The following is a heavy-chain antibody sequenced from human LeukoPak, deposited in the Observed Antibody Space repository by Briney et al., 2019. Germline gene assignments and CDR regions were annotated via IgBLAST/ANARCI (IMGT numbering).Heavy chain of an antibody. V-gene: IGHV1-2*02. D-gene: IGHD1-26*01. Sequence: ASVKVSCKASGYTFTGYYMHWVRQAPGQGLEWMGWINPNSGGTNYAQKFQGRVTMTRDTSISTAYMELSRLRSDDTAVYYCARDLGETFAGGFDPWGQGTLVTVSS. CDR2: INPNSGGT. CDR1: GYTFTGYY. J-gene: IGHJ5*02. CDR3: ARDLGETFAGGFDP.